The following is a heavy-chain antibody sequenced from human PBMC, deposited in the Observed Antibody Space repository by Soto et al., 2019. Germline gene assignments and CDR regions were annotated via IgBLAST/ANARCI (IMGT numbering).Heavy chain of an antibody. D-gene: IGHD6-6*01. V-gene: IGHV1-46*01. J-gene: IGHJ4*02. CDR2: INPSGGST. CDR1: GYTFTIYY. Sequence: ASVKVSCKASGYTFTIYYMHLVRQDPGQGLEWMGIINPSGGSTSYAQKFQGRVTMTRDTSTSTVYMELSSLRSEDTAVYYCARDFGLRQLATSDYWGQGTLVTVSS. CDR3: ARDFGLRQLATSDY.